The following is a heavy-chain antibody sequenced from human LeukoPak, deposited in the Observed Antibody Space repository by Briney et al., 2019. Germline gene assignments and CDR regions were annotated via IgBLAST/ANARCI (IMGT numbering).Heavy chain of an antibody. CDR3: AIWYCSGGRCYSNARTFDY. CDR2: INTNTGNP. D-gene: IGHD2-15*01. CDR1: GYTFTSYA. Sequence: ASVKVSCKASGYTFTSYAMNWVREAPGQGLEWMGWINTNTGNPTYAQGLTGRFVFSLDTSVSTTYLQISSLKAEDTAVYYCAIWYCSGGRCYSNARTFDYWGQGTRVSVSS. J-gene: IGHJ4*02. V-gene: IGHV7-4-1*02.